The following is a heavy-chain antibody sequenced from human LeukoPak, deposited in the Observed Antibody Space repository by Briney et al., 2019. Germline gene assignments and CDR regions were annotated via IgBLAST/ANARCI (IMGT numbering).Heavy chain of an antibody. CDR3: ARLKYSSSPPATNFDY. CDR1: GGSISSGGYY. CDR2: IYYSGST. J-gene: IGHJ4*02. V-gene: IGHV4-39*01. D-gene: IGHD6-13*01. Sequence: SETLSLTCTVSGGSISSGGYYWSWIRQPPGKGLEWIGSIYYSGSTYYNPSLKSRVTISVDTSKNQFSLKLSSVTAADTAVYYCARLKYSSSPPATNFDYWGQGTLVTVSS.